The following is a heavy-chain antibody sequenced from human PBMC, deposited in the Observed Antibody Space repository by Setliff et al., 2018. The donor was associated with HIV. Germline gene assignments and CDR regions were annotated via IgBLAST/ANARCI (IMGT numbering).Heavy chain of an antibody. D-gene: IGHD2-15*01. Sequence: RASVKVSCKASRYTFTGHYMHWGRQAPGQGLEWVGWLNPSSGGTNYAQKFQGRVTMTRDTSSSTAYMELSRRTSDDTAVYYCARDGSYCSGGSCFTNRASYYYYYMDVWGKGTTVTVSS. J-gene: IGHJ6*03. V-gene: IGHV1-2*02. CDR2: LNPSSGGT. CDR1: RYTFTGHY. CDR3: ARDGSYCSGGSCFTNRASYYYYYMDV.